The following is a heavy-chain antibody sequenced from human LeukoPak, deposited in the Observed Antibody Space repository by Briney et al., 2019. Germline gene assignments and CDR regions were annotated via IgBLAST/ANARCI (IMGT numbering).Heavy chain of an antibody. CDR2: ISGGST. CDR3: ARTTGTWLAYFDY. CDR1: GFTVSSNE. V-gene: IGHV3-38-3*01. Sequence: GGSLRLSCAASGFTVSSNEMSWVRQAPGKGLEWVSSISGGSTYYADSRKGRFTISRDNSKNTLHLQMNSLRAEDTAVYYCARTTGTWLAYFDYWGQGTLVTVSS. J-gene: IGHJ4*02. D-gene: IGHD6-19*01.